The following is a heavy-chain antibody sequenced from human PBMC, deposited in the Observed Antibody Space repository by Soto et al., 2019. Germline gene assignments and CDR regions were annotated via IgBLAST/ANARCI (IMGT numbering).Heavy chain of an antibody. CDR3: AKMNHPNYYGSGSGDSRSDYFDY. CDR2: ISGSGGST. J-gene: IGHJ4*02. D-gene: IGHD3-10*01. CDR1: GFTFSSYA. Sequence: GGSLRLSCAASGFTFSSYAMSWVRQAPGKGLEWVSAISGSGGSTYYADSVKGRFTISRDNSKNTLYLQMNSLRAEDTAVYYCAKMNHPNYYGSGSGDSRSDYFDYWGQGTLVTVSS. V-gene: IGHV3-23*01.